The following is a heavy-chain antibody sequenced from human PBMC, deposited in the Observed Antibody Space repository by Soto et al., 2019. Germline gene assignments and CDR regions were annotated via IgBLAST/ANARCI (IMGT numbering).Heavy chain of an antibody. V-gene: IGHV3-23*01. CDR2: ISGTGGSA. Sequence: PGGSLRLSCAASGFTFSSYAMSWVRQAPVKGLEWVAAISGTGGSAYYADSVKGRFTISRDNSKNTLYLQMNSLRAEDRAIYYCAKDTYYYDSSGYYVFDYWGLGALVTVSS. D-gene: IGHD3-22*01. J-gene: IGHJ4*02. CDR3: AKDTYYYDSSGYYVFDY. CDR1: GFTFSSYA.